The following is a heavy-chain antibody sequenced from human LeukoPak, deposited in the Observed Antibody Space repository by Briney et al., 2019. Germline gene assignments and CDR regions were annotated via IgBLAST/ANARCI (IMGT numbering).Heavy chain of an antibody. CDR1: GFTFSSNA. CDR3: ARGATSADY. D-gene: IGHD1-26*01. Sequence: PGGSLRLSCAASGFTFSSNAMHWASQDPGKGMGWVSRIRSEGRSTSYTDSVKGRFTIFRDNAKDAQYRQRNRLRAEDTAVDCCARGATSADYWGQGTLVTVSS. CDR2: IRSEGRST. J-gene: IGHJ4*02. V-gene: IGHV3-74*01.